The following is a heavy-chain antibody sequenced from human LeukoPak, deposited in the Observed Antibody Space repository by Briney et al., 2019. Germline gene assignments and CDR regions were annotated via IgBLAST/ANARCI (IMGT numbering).Heavy chain of an antibody. CDR1: GFTFSDYY. Sequence: GGSLRLSCAASGFTFSDYYMSWIRQAPGKGLEWVSYISSSGSTIYYADSVKGRFTISRDNAKNSLYLQMNSLRAEDTAVYYCARAVLHGSGSYYSTYYMDVWGKGTTVTISS. V-gene: IGHV3-11*04. CDR2: ISSSGSTI. D-gene: IGHD3-10*01. J-gene: IGHJ6*03. CDR3: ARAVLHGSGSYYSTYYMDV.